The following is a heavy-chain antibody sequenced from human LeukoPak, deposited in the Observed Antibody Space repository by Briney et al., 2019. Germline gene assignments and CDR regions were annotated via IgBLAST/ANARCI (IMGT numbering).Heavy chain of an antibody. Sequence: PGGSLRLSCAASGFTFSSYWMNWVRQAPGKGLEWVSSISSSSSYIYYADSVKGRFTISRDNAKNSLYLQMNSLRAEDTAVYYCARDYHDSSGKRWFDPWGQGTLVTVSS. J-gene: IGHJ5*02. CDR2: ISSSSSYI. CDR1: GFTFSSYW. V-gene: IGHV3-21*01. D-gene: IGHD3-22*01. CDR3: ARDYHDSSGKRWFDP.